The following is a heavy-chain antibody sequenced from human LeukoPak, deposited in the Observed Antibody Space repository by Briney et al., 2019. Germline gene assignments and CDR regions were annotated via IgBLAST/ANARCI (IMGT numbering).Heavy chain of an antibody. CDR1: GGTFSSYA. D-gene: IGHD5-12*01. V-gene: IGHV1-69*05. J-gene: IGHJ6*03. CDR2: IIPIFGTA. CDR3: ARDTPPDIVATMNYYYYVDV. Sequence: SVKVSCKASGGTFSSYAISWVRQAPGQGLEWMGGIIPIFGTANYAQKLQGRVTMTTDTSTSTAYMELRSLRSDDTAVYYCARDTPPDIVATMNYYYYVDVWGKGTTVTVSS.